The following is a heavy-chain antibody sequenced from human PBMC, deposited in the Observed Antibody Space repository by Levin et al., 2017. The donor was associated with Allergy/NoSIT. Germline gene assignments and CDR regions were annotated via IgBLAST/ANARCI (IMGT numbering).Heavy chain of an antibody. J-gene: IGHJ6*02. D-gene: IGHD3-10*01. Sequence: GESLKISCAASGFTFSSYEMNWVRQAPGKGLEWVSYISSSGSTIYYADSVKGRFTISRDNAKNSLYLQMNSLRAEDTAVYYCARDKIWFGELLVKDYYYYGMDVWGQGTTVTVSS. CDR3: ARDKIWFGELLVKDYYYYGMDV. CDR2: ISSSGSTI. CDR1: GFTFSSYE. V-gene: IGHV3-48*03.